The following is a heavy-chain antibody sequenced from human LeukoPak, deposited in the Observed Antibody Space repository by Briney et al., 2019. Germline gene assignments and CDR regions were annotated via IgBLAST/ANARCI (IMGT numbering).Heavy chain of an antibody. D-gene: IGHD2-2*01. V-gene: IGHV4-34*01. CDR2: INHSGST. CDR1: GGSFSGYY. CDR3: ARLGHCSSTSCYLDY. J-gene: IGHJ4*02. Sequence: PSETLSLTCAVCGGSFSGYYWSWIRQPPGKGLEWIGEINHSGSTNYNPSLKSRVTISVDTSKNQFSLKLSSVTAADTAVYYCARLGHCSSTSCYLDYWGQGTLATVSS.